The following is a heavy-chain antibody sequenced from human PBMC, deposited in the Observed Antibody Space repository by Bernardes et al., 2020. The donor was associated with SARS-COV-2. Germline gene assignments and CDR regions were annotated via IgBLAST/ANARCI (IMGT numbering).Heavy chain of an antibody. V-gene: IGHV5-51*01. CDR2: IYPGDSDT. J-gene: IGHJ4*02. Sequence: GESLKISCKASGYSFTNYWIGWVRQMPGKGLEWMGIIYPGDSDTRYSPSFQGQVTISADKSITTAYLQWSSLKASDTAIYYCARGDYDILSGFFHWGQGTLVTVSS. CDR3: ARGDYDILSGFFH. D-gene: IGHD3-9*01. CDR1: GYSFTNYW.